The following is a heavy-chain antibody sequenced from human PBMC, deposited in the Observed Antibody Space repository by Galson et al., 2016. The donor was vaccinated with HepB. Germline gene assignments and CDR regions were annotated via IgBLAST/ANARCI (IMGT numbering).Heavy chain of an antibody. CDR1: GYIFTAHY. J-gene: IGHJ5*02. D-gene: IGHD3-16*02. CDR2: INPSRGST. CDR3: ARAASEIPRVISDA. Sequence: SVKVSCKASGYIFTAHYMHWVRQAPGQGLEWTGIINPSRGSTSYTQKFHGRITMTSDSSTNTVYMELSSLPYEETAVYFCARAASEIPRVISDAWGQGSLVIVSS. V-gene: IGHV1-46*01.